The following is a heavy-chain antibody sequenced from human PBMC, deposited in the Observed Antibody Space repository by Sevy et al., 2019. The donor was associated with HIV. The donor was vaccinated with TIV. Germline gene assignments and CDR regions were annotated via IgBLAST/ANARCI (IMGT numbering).Heavy chain of an antibody. CDR3: ARIPERHFGVVKDGYYYYYMDV. CDR1: GGTFSSYA. CDR2: IIPILGIA. D-gene: IGHD3-3*01. Sequence: ASVKVSCKASGGTFSSYAISWVRQAPGQGLEWMGGIIPILGIANYAQRFQGRVTITADKSTSTAYMELSSLRSEDTAVYYCARIPERHFGVVKDGYYYYYMDVWGKGTTVTVSS. V-gene: IGHV1-69*10. J-gene: IGHJ6*03.